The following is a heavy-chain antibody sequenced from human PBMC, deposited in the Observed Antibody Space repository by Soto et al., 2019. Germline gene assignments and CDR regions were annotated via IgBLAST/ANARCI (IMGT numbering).Heavy chain of an antibody. CDR2: ITGSGGNT. CDR3: AKEVGSQQFDY. Sequence: GGSLRLSCAASGFTFSSYAMSWVRQAPGKGLEWVSSITGSGGNTFYADSVKGRFTISRDNSKNTLYLQMNPLKTEDTAVYYCAKEVGSQQFDYWGQGTLVTVS. J-gene: IGHJ4*02. D-gene: IGHD1-26*01. V-gene: IGHV3-23*01. CDR1: GFTFSSYA.